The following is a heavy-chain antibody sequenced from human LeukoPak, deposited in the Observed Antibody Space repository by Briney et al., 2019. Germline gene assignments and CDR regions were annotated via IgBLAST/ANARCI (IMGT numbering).Heavy chain of an antibody. CDR3: ARVIGSYGDSAY. V-gene: IGHV3-48*04. Sequence: GGPLSLSCAASGFPFSRYSINWVRQAPGRGLEWVSYISSTSSAIYYADSVKGRFTISRDNAKNSLYLQMNSLRAEDTAVYYCARVIGSYGDSAYWGQGTLVTVSS. D-gene: IGHD3-16*01. CDR1: GFPFSRYS. CDR2: ISSTSSAI. J-gene: IGHJ4*02.